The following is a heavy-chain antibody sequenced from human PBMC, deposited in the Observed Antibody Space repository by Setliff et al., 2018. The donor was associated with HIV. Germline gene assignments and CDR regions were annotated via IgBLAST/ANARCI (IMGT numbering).Heavy chain of an antibody. CDR2: ISLSGNTI. CDR3: ARAKIGPYGDYTYYNGLDV. Sequence: PGGSLSLSCAASGFTFSSYWMSWVRQAPGKGLEWVAYISLSGNTIYYTDSVKGRFTISRDNAGNSLYLQMNSLRADDTAVYYCARAKIGPYGDYTYYNGLDVWGQGTTVTVSS. J-gene: IGHJ6*02. D-gene: IGHD4-17*01. V-gene: IGHV3-48*04. CDR1: GFTFSSYW.